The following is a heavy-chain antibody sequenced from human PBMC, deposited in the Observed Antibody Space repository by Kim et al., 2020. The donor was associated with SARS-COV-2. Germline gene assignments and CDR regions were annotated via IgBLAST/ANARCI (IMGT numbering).Heavy chain of an antibody. V-gene: IGHV4-39*01. Sequence: SETLSLTCTVSGGSISSNSHYWGWIRQPPGKGLEWIGRLFYRGSTHYNPSLESRVTISVDTSTNQFSLKLRSVTAADTAVYYCARIYYGGNSGPSYWYFDLWGRGTLVTVSS. CDR3: ARIYYGGNSGPSYWYFDL. CDR1: GGSISSNSHY. D-gene: IGHD4-17*01. J-gene: IGHJ2*01. CDR2: LFYRGST.